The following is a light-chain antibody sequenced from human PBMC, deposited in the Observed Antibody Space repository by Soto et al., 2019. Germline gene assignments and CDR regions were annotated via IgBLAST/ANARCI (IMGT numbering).Light chain of an antibody. V-gene: IGKV1-5*03. CDR1: RTIASY. CDR2: KAS. J-gene: IGKJ5*01. CDR3: QQYNSYSAVT. Sequence: DIQMTQSPSSLSASVGDRVTSTCRASRTIASYVNWYQQKPGKAPNLLIYKASSLESGVPSRFSGSGSGTEFTLTISSLLPDDFATYYCQQYNSYSAVTFGQGTRLENK.